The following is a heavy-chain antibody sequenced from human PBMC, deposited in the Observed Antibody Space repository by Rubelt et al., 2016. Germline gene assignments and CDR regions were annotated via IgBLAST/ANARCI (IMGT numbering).Heavy chain of an antibody. D-gene: IGHD6-19*01. CDR2: INAGNGNT. J-gene: IGHJ6*02. CDR1: GYTFTSYA. CDR3: ASENGWTYGMDV. V-gene: IGHV1-3*01. Sequence: GEKPGASVKVSCKASGYTFTSYAMHWVRQAPGQRLEWMGWINAGNGNTKYSQKFQGRVTMTRDTSTSTVYMELSSLRSEDTAVYYCASENGWTYGMDVWGQGTTVTVSS.